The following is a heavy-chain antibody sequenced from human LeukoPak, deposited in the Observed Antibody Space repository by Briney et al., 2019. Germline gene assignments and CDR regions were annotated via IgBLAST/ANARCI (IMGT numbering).Heavy chain of an antibody. CDR2: MNPNSGKT. V-gene: IGHV1-8*01. CDR1: GYTFTRYD. D-gene: IGHD2-2*01. Sequence: ASVKVSCKASGYTFTRYDINWVRQATGHGLEWMGWMNPNSGKTGNAQKFQGRVTMTRNTSISTAYMELCSRRSEDTAVYYCARGMEGQAAIRRNVFDIWRQGTMVTVPS. CDR3: ARGMEGQAAIRRNVFDI. J-gene: IGHJ3*02.